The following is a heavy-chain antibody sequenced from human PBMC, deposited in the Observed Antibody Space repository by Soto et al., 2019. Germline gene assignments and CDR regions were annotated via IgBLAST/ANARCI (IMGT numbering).Heavy chain of an antibody. CDR1: GFIFSSYN. CDR2: ISYDESKQ. D-gene: IGHD6-19*01. J-gene: IGHJ5*02. CDR3: ARDGHYSTGWFWPSCLGP. Sequence: PVGSLRLSCEASGFIFSSYNMYWVRQAPGKGLEWVAVISYDESKQFYAASVQGRFAISRDNYKNKVYLQINSLRLEDTAVYYCARDGHYSTGWFWPSCLGPWGQGSLVTVSS. V-gene: IGHV3-30*09.